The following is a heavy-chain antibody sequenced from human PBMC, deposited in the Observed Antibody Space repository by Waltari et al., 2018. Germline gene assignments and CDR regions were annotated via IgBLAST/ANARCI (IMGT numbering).Heavy chain of an antibody. Sequence: VQLVESGGGVVQPGRSLRLSCAASGFTFSSYGMHWVRQAPGKGLEWVAVIWYDGSNKYYADSVKGRFTISRDNSKNTLYLQMNSLRAEDTAVYYCAKVSSLMTILGMDVWGKGTTVTVSS. CDR1: GFTFSSYG. CDR3: AKVSSLMTILGMDV. CDR2: IWYDGSNK. J-gene: IGHJ6*04. D-gene: IGHD2-2*02. V-gene: IGHV3-33*06.